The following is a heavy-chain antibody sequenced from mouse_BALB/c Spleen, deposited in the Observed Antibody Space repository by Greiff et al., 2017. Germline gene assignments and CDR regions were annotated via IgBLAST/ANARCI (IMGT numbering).Heavy chain of an antibody. D-gene: IGHD2-14*01. CDR1: GYTFTSYW. J-gene: IGHJ1*01. Sequence: VQLQQSGAELAKPGASVKMSCKASGYTFTSYWMHWVKQRPGQGLEWIGYINPSTGYTEYNQKFKDKATLTADKSSSTAYMQLSSLTSEDSAVYYCARSDIGYRYDGYWYFDVWGAGTTVTVSS. CDR3: ARSDIGYRYDGYWYFDV. V-gene: IGHV1-7*01. CDR2: INPSTGYT.